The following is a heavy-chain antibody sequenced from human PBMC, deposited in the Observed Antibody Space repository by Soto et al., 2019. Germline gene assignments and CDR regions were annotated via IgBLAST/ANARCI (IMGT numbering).Heavy chain of an antibody. D-gene: IGHD2-15*01. J-gene: IGHJ6*03. Sequence: QVPLVQSGAEVKKPGSSVKVSCKASGGTFSSYTISWVRQAPGQGLEWMGRIIPILGIANYAQKFQGRVTITADKSTSTAYMELSSLRSEDTAVYYCARVGYCSGGSCKQYYYYYMDVWGKGTTVTVSS. CDR3: ARVGYCSGGSCKQYYYYYMDV. CDR1: GGTFSSYT. CDR2: IIPILGIA. V-gene: IGHV1-69*02.